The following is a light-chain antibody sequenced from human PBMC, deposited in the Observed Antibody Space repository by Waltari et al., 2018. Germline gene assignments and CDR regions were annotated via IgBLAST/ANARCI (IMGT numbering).Light chain of an antibody. CDR1: SSDVGGYNY. J-gene: IGLJ3*02. CDR2: EVH. Sequence: QSALTQPASVSGSPGQSITISCTGTSSDVGGYNYVSWYQQHPGKAPKLMIYEVHNRPSGVSNRFSGSKSGNAASLAISGLQAEDQADDYCSSYTRSGPLFGGGTKLTVL. V-gene: IGLV2-14*01. CDR3: SSYTRSGPL.